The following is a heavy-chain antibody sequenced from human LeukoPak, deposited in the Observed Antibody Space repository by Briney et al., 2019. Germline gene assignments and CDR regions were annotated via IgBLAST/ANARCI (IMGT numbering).Heavy chain of an antibody. CDR1: GFTFSNYW. Sequence: GGSLRLSCAASGFTFSNYWMSWVRQVPGKGLERVANIKQDGSEKYYVDSVKGRFTISRDNAKNSLYLQMNSLRAEDTAVYYCAREIVVVPAAIPYYYGMDVWGQGTTVTVSS. D-gene: IGHD2-2*01. J-gene: IGHJ6*02. V-gene: IGHV3-7*01. CDR3: AREIVVVPAAIPYYYGMDV. CDR2: IKQDGSEK.